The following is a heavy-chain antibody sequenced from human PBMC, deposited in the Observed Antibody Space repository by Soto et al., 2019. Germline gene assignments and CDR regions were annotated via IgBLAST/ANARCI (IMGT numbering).Heavy chain of an antibody. CDR3: GKPFGAPPNEFYI. Sequence: GESLKISCKGSGYSFTSYWIGWVRQMPGKGLEWMGIIYPGDSDTRYSPSFQGQVPLSADKPTSPAYLQGGGLRASEPAIFFGGKPFGAPPNEFYIGARGPRVPVSA. CDR2: IYPGDSDT. CDR1: GYSFTSYW. V-gene: IGHV5-51*04. D-gene: IGHD2-15*01. J-gene: IGHJ4*02.